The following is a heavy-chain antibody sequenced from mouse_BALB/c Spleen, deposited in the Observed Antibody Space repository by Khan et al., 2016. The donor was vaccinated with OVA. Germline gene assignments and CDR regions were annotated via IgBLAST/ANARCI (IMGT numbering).Heavy chain of an antibody. Sequence: QIQLVQSGPELKKPGETVKISCKASGYTFTNYGMNWVKQAPGKGLKWMGWINTYTGEPTYADDFKGRFAFSLETSASTAYLQINNLKNEDTATYFCARRNYRYDRHFDGWGAGTTVTVSS. CDR1: GYTFTNYG. D-gene: IGHD2-14*01. J-gene: IGHJ1*01. CDR2: INTYTGEP. CDR3: ARRNYRYDRHFDG. V-gene: IGHV9-3-1*01.